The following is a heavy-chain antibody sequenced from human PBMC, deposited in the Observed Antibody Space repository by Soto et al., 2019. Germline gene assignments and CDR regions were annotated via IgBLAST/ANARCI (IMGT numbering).Heavy chain of an antibody. Sequence: SETLSLTCTVSGYSISSGSCWTWIRQPPGKGPEWIASIYHGGTTFYNPSLKSRITISVDTSNNQFSLKLTSVTAADTAVYYCARVHVMVVAGSTFDYWGHGTLVTVSS. V-gene: IGHV4-38-2*02. CDR3: ARVHVMVVAGSTFDY. J-gene: IGHJ4*01. CDR1: GYSISSGSC. CDR2: IYHGGTT. D-gene: IGHD6-19*01.